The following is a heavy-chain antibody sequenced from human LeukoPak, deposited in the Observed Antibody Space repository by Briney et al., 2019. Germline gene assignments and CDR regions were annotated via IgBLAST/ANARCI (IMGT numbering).Heavy chain of an antibody. J-gene: IGHJ5*02. CDR1: GGSISSSSYY. V-gene: IGHV4-39*07. Sequence: KASETLSLTCTVSGGSISSSSYYWGWIRQPPGKGLEWIGSIYYSGSTYYNPSLKSRVTISVDTSKNQFSLKLSSVTAADTAVYYCARRSRLAYNWFDPWGQGTLVTVSS. CDR2: IYYSGST. CDR3: ARRSRLAYNWFDP. D-gene: IGHD6-19*01.